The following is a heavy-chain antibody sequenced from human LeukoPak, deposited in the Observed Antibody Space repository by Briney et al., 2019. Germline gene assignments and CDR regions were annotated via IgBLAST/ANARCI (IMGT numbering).Heavy chain of an antibody. V-gene: IGHV4-59*01. Sequence: TSETLSLTCTVSGGSISSYYWSWIRQPAGKGLEWIGYIYYSGSTNYNPSLKSRVTISVDTSKNQFSLKLSSVTAADTAVYYCARGEGTGTIDYWGQGTLVTVSS. D-gene: IGHD1-1*01. J-gene: IGHJ4*02. CDR2: IYYSGST. CDR1: GGSISSYY. CDR3: ARGEGTGTIDY.